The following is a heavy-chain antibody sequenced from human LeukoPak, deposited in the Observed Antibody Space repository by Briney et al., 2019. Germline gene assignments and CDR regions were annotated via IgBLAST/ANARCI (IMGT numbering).Heavy chain of an antibody. D-gene: IGHD3-10*01. CDR3: ARGPWVRGVRFDY. V-gene: IGHV4-34*01. Sequence: PSETLSLTCAVYGGSFSGYYWSWIRQPPGKGLEWIGEINHSGSTNYNPSLKSRVTISVDTSKNQFSLKLSSATAADTAVYYCARGPWVRGVRFDYWGQGTLVTVSS. CDR2: INHSGST. CDR1: GGSFSGYY. J-gene: IGHJ4*02.